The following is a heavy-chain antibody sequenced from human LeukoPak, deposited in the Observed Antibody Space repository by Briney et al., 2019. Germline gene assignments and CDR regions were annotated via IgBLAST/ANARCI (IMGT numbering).Heavy chain of an antibody. CDR2: INPSGGST. CDR3: ARDLPHHYYDSSGYSNWYFDL. Sequence: GASVKVSCKASGYTFTSYYMHWVRQAPGQGLEWMGIINPSGGSTSYAQKFQGRVTMTRDMSTSTVYMELSSLRSEDTAVYYCARDLPHHYYDSSGYSNWYFDLWGRGTLVTVSS. V-gene: IGHV1-46*01. CDR1: GYTFTSYY. D-gene: IGHD3-22*01. J-gene: IGHJ2*01.